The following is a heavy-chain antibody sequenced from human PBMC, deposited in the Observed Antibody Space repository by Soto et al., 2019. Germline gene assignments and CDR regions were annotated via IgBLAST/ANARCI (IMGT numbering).Heavy chain of an antibody. Sequence: GSLRLSCAASGFTFDDYGMSCVRQAPGKGLEWVSGINWNGGSTGYADSVKGRFTISRDNAKNSLYLQMNSLRAEDTALYYCARSLLRVAYYYYGMDVWGQGTTVTVSS. D-gene: IGHD3-16*01. CDR3: ARSLLRVAYYYYGMDV. V-gene: IGHV3-20*04. J-gene: IGHJ6*02. CDR1: GFTFDDYG. CDR2: INWNGGST.